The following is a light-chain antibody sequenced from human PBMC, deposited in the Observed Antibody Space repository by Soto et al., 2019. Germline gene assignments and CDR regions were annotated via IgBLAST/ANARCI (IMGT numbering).Light chain of an antibody. V-gene: IGKV3-15*01. J-gene: IGKJ1*01. CDR1: QSVIIN. CDR3: QQYNNWPRA. CDR2: GAS. Sequence: EIVMTHSPATLSVSPLERATLSCMSSQSVIINLAWYQQKPGQAPRLLIYGASTRATGIPARFSGSGSGTEFTLTISSPQSEDFAVYYCQQYNNWPRAFGQGTKV.